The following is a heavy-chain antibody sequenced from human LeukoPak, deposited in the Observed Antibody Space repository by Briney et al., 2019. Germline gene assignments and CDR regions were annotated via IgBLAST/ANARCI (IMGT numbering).Heavy chain of an antibody. V-gene: IGHV1-69*04. CDR2: IIPIFGIA. CDR3: ARDRRGYSYGSDY. J-gene: IGHJ4*02. D-gene: IGHD5-18*01. Sequence: SVKVSCKASGGTFSSYAISWVRQAPGQGLEWMGRIIPIFGIANYAQEFQGRVTITADKSTSTAYMELSSLRSEDTAVYYCARDRRGYSYGSDYWGQGTLVTVSS. CDR1: GGTFSSYA.